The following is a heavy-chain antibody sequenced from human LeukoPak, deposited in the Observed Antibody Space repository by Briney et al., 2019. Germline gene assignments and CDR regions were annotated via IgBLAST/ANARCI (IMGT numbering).Heavy chain of an antibody. D-gene: IGHD3-22*01. J-gene: IGHJ4*02. CDR3: AKRGVVIRVILVGFHKEAYYFDS. CDR2: ISGSGGNT. V-gene: IGHV3-23*01. CDR1: GFTFSSYA. Sequence: GGSLRLSCAASGFTFSSYAMSWVRQAPGEGLQWVAGISGSGGNTNYADSVKGRFTISRDNRKNTLYLQMNSLRAEDTAVYSCAKRGVVIRVILVGFHKEAYYFDSWGQGALVTVSS.